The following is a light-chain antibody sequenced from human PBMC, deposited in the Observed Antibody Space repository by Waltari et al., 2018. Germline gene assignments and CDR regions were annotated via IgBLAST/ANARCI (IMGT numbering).Light chain of an antibody. CDR1: QSILTY. Sequence: DIQMTQSPSSLSASVGDRITITCRASQSILTYLNWYQQKPGKAPDLLIYLTSILQSGVPSRFSGSGSGTDFTLTISSLQPEDFATYYCQQSYSTPRTFGQGTKVEFK. CDR3: QQSYSTPRT. J-gene: IGKJ1*01. V-gene: IGKV1-39*01. CDR2: LTS.